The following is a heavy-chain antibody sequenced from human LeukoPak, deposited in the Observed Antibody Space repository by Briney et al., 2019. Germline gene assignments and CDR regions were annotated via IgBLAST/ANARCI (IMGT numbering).Heavy chain of an antibody. CDR1: GYTFTSYG. CDR3: ARGRGDYDYVWGSYGPKRRWFDP. J-gene: IGHJ5*02. Sequence: AASVKVSCKASGYTFTSYGISWVRQATGQGLEWMGWMNPNSGNTGYAQKFQGRVTMTRNTSISTAYMELSSLRSEDTAVYYCARGRGDYDYVWGSYGPKRRWFDPWGQGTLVTVSS. CDR2: MNPNSGNT. V-gene: IGHV1-8*02. D-gene: IGHD3-16*01.